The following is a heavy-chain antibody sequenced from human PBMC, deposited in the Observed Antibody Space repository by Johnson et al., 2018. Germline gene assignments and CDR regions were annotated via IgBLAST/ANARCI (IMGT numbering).Heavy chain of an antibody. D-gene: IGHD2-2*01. J-gene: IGHJ6*03. CDR1: GFMVSDYY. V-gene: IGHV3-11*04. CDR3: AKATAAGYCSTTSCPFYYYMDV. CDR2: LSRSGGAM. Sequence: VRLVETGGGLVRPGGSLRLSCVASGFMVSDYYMSWIRQAPGKGLEWLSYLSRSGGAMYHAGSVKGRFTISRDTAKNSLYRQMISRTAEDTAVYYCAKATAAGYCSTTSCPFYYYMDVWGKGTTVTVSS.